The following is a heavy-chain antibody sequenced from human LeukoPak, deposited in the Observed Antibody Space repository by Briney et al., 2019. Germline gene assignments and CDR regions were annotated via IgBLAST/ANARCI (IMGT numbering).Heavy chain of an antibody. J-gene: IGHJ4*02. CDR3: ARYYDSSGYYRASVY. CDR2: ISSSSSYI. D-gene: IGHD3-22*01. Sequence: GGSLRLSCAASGFTFSSYSMNWVRQAPGKGLEWVSSISSSSSYIYYADSVKGRFTISRDNAKNSLYLQMNSLRAEGTAVYYCARYYDSSGYYRASVYWGQGTLVTVSS. CDR1: GFTFSSYS. V-gene: IGHV3-21*01.